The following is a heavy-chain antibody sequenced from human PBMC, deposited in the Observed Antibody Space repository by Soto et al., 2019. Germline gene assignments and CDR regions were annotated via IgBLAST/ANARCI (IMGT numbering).Heavy chain of an antibody. CDR3: ARRHPILSGYYLPPFDY. Sequence: NPSETLSLTCTVSGGSISSSSYYWGWIRQPPGKGLEWIGSIYYSGSTYYNPSLKSRVTISVDTSKNQFSLKLSSVTAADTAVYYCARRHPILSGYYLPPFDYWGQGTLVTVSS. CDR2: IYYSGST. V-gene: IGHV4-39*01. D-gene: IGHD3-22*01. J-gene: IGHJ4*02. CDR1: GGSISSSSYY.